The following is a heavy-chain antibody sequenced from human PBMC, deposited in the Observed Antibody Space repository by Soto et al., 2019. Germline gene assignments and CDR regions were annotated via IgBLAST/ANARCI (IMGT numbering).Heavy chain of an antibody. D-gene: IGHD3-10*01. J-gene: IGHJ4*02. CDR1: GYIFTSYY. CDR3: SIVDPGETSPFDH. CDR2: INPFDGSR. Sequence: ASVKVSCKASGYIFTSYYIHWVRQAPGQGLEWMGWINPFDGSRMFAQSFQGRVTMTRDTSTSTVYMEVSSLRSEDTAVYYCSIVDPGETSPFDHWGQGTLVTVS. V-gene: IGHV1-46*03.